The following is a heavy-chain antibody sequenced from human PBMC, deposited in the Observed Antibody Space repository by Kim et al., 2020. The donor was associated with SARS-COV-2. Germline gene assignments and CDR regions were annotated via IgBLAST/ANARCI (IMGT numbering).Heavy chain of an antibody. J-gene: IGHJ4*02. CDR2: ISYDGSNK. V-gene: IGHV3-30*18. D-gene: IGHD5-12*01. CDR1: GFTFSSYG. Sequence: GGSLRLSCAASGFTFSSYGMHWVRQAPGKGLEWVAVISYDGSNKYYADSVKGRFTISRDNSKNTLYLQMNSLRAEDTAVYYCAKVATGSGNFDYWGQGTLVTVSS. CDR3: AKVATGSGNFDY.